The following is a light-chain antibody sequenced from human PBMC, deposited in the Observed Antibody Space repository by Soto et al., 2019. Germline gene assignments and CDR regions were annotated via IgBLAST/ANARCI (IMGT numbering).Light chain of an antibody. V-gene: IGKV2-28*01. J-gene: IGKJ1*01. CDR3: MQALQGPPT. CDR1: QSLLGSNGYNY. CDR2: LAS. Sequence: IVITQSPLSLPVTPRQSSSMSCMSSQSLLGSNGYNYLDWYVQKPGQSPQLLISLASNRASGVPDRFSGSGSGTDFTLKISRVEAEDVGVYHCMQALQGPPTFGQGTKVDIK.